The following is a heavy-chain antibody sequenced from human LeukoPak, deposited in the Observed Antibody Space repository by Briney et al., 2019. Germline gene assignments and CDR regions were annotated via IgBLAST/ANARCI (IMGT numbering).Heavy chain of an antibody. J-gene: IGHJ3*02. V-gene: IGHV4-31*03. CDR1: GGPVNSGSFY. CDR2: IHNSGNI. CDR3: AREPNADDAFDI. Sequence: TLSLTCTVSGGPVNSGSFYWIWIRQHPGKGLEWIGYIHNSGNINYNPSLKSRVTISLDTSKSQFSLKLSSVTAADTAVYYCAREPNADDAFDIWGQGTMVTVSS.